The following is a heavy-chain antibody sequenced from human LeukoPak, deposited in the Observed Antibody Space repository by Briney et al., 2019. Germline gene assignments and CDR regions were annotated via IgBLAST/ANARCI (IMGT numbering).Heavy chain of an antibody. CDR3: VRDLSYFGP. V-gene: IGHV3-23*01. Sequence: GGSLRLSCVVSGFTFSSYAMSWVRQAPGKGLEWVSGISGSGGSTYYADSVKGRFTISRDNSKNSLYLQMNSLRVEDTAVYYCVRDLSYFGPWGPGTLVTVSS. D-gene: IGHD3-16*01. CDR1: GFTFSSYA. CDR2: ISGSGGST. J-gene: IGHJ5*02.